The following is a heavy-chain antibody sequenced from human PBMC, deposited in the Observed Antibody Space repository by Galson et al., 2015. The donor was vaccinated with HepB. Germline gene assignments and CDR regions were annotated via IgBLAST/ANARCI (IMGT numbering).Heavy chain of an antibody. CDR3: ARDLTSMVRGSPGGMDV. CDR1: GYTFTSYA. D-gene: IGHD3-10*01. J-gene: IGHJ6*02. V-gene: IGHV1-69*13. CDR2: IIPIFGTA. Sequence: SVKVSCKAPGYTFTSYAISWVRQAPGQGLEWMGGIIPIFGTANYAQKFQGRVTITADESTSTAYMELSSLRSEDTAVYYCARDLTSMVRGSPGGMDVWGQGTTVTVSS.